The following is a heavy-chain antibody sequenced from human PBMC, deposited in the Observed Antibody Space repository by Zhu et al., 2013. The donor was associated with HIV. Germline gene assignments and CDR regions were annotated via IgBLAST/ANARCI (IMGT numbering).Heavy chain of an antibody. Sequence: QVQLVQSGAEVKKPGASVKVSCKASGGTFSSYAISWVRQAPGQGLEWMGGIIPIFGTANYAQKFQGRVTITADESTSTAYMELSSLRSEDTAVYYCARQLRTTIMITFGGVISAFDIWGQGTMVTVSS. V-gene: IGHV1-69*01. CDR2: IIPIFGTA. D-gene: IGHD3-16*02. CDR1: GGTFSSYA. J-gene: IGHJ3*02. CDR3: ARQLRTTIMITFGGVISAFDI.